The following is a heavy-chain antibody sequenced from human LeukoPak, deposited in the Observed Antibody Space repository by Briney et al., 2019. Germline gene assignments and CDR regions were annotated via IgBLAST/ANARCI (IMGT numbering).Heavy chain of an antibody. D-gene: IGHD4-17*01. J-gene: IGHJ4*02. Sequence: GGSLRLSCAASGFTFSSYAMSWVRQAPGKGLEWVSTTSYGGGRTYYADSVKGRFTISRDNSKNTLYLQMNSLRAEDTAIYYCAQGGVIGLRHFDYWGQGTLVTVSS. CDR3: AQGGVIGLRHFDY. V-gene: IGHV3-23*01. CDR1: GFTFSSYA. CDR2: TSYGGGRT.